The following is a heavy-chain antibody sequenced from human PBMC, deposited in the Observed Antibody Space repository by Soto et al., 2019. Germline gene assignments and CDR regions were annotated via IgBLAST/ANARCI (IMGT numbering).Heavy chain of an antibody. CDR3: ARGIGYCSSTSCLKFDY. CDR1: GFTFDDYG. CDR2: INWNGGST. J-gene: IGHJ4*02. Sequence: GGPLRLSCAASGFTFDDYGMSWVRQAPGKGLEWVSGINWNGGSTGYADSVKGRFTISRDNAKNSLYLQMNSLRAEDTALYHCARGIGYCSSTSCLKFDYWGQGTLVTVSS. D-gene: IGHD2-2*01. V-gene: IGHV3-20*01.